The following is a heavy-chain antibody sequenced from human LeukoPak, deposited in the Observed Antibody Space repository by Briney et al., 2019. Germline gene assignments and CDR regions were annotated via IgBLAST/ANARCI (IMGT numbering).Heavy chain of an antibody. CDR2: IKSETDGGTT. D-gene: IGHD2-2*01. CDR3: TTGLGYEYYFDY. CDR1: GFTFSNAW. Sequence: GGSLRLSCAASGFTFSNAWMNWVRQAPGKGLEWVGRIKSETDGGTTDYAAPVKGRFTISRDDSKNTLYLQMNSLKTEDTAVYYCTTGLGYEYYFDYWGQGTLVTVSS. V-gene: IGHV3-15*07. J-gene: IGHJ4*02.